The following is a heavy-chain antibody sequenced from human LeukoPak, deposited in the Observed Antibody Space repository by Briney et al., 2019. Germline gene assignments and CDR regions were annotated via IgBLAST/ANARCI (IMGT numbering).Heavy chain of an antibody. CDR2: INTNTGNP. CDR1: GYTFTSYA. CDR3: ARSRPYSSSWYVDWFDP. J-gene: IGHJ5*02. D-gene: IGHD6-13*01. Sequence: GASVKVSCKASGYTFTSYAMNWVRQAPGQGLEWMGWINTNTGNPTYAQGFTGRFVFSLDTSVSTAYPQISSLKAEDTAVYYCARSRPYSSSWYVDWFDPWGQGTLVTVSS. V-gene: IGHV7-4-1*02.